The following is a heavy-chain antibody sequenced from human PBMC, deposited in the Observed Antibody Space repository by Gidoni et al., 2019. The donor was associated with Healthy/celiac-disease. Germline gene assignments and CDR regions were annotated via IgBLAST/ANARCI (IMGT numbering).Heavy chain of an antibody. V-gene: IGHV4-34*01. Sequence: QVQLQQWGAGLLKPSETLSLTCAVYGGSFIGYYWSWIRQPPGKGLEWIGEINHSGSTNYNPSLKSRVTISVDTSKNQFSLKLSSVTAADTAVYYCARGKGYYYGSGKSLDYWGQGTLVTVSS. J-gene: IGHJ4*02. CDR1: GGSFIGYY. D-gene: IGHD3-10*01. CDR2: INHSGST. CDR3: ARGKGYYYGSGKSLDY.